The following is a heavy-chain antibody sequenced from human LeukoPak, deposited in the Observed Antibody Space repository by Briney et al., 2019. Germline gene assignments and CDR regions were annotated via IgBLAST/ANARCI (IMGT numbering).Heavy chain of an antibody. J-gene: IGHJ6*03. CDR1: GFTFSDYY. CDR3: ARHGSITMVRGRLRYYYMDV. V-gene: IGHV3-11*01. D-gene: IGHD3-10*01. Sequence: GGSLRLSCAASGFTFSDYYMNWIRQAPGKGLEWLSYISSSGSTIYYADSVRGRFTISRDNAKNSLYLQMNSLRAEDTAVYYCARHGSITMVRGRLRYYYMDVWGKGTTVTISS. CDR2: ISSSGSTI.